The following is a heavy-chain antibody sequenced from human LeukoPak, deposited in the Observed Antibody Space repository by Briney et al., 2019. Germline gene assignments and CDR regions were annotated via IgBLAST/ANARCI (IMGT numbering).Heavy chain of an antibody. Sequence: PSETLSLTCAVSGGSFSGYYWSWIRQPPGKGLEWIGEINHSGSTNYNPSLKSRVTISVDTSKNQFSLKLSSVTAADTAVYYCARRPPPYGSSWFYYYYMDVWGKGTTVTVSS. D-gene: IGHD6-13*01. V-gene: IGHV4-34*01. CDR1: GGSFSGYY. CDR2: INHSGST. CDR3: ARRPPPYGSSWFYYYYMDV. J-gene: IGHJ6*03.